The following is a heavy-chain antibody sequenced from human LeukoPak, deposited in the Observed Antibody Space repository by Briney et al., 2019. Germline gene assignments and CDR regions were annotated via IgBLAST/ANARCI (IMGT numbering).Heavy chain of an antibody. CDR3: ARDSPNPLYSSGWYVFDY. CDR1: GGTFTSYG. CDR2: ISAYNGNT. D-gene: IGHD6-19*01. V-gene: IGHV1-18*01. J-gene: IGHJ4*02. Sequence: GASVKVSCKASGGTFTSYGISWVRQAPGQGLEWMGWISAYNGNTNYAQKLQGRVTMTTDTSTSTAYMELRSLRSDDTAVYYCARDSPNPLYSSGWYVFDYWGQGTLVTVSS.